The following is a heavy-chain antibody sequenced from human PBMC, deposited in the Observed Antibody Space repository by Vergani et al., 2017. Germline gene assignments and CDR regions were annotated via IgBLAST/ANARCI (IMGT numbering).Heavy chain of an antibody. Sequence: QVQLQESGPGLVKPSETLSLTCTVFGGSISSYYWSWIRQPPGKGLEWIGYIYYSGSTNYNPSLKSRVTISVDTSKNQFSLKLSSVTAADTAVYYCASHSSSWSTRYYYYYMDVWGKGTTVTVSS. CDR2: IYYSGST. J-gene: IGHJ6*03. V-gene: IGHV4-59*01. CDR1: GGSISSYY. D-gene: IGHD6-6*01. CDR3: ASHSSSWSTRYYYYYMDV.